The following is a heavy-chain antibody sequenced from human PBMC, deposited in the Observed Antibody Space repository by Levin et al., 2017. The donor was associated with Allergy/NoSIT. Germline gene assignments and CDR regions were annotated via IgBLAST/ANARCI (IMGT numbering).Heavy chain of an antibody. V-gene: IGHV1-69*13. D-gene: IGHD3-10*01. Sequence: ASVKVSCKASGDTFNNYVITWVRQAPGQGLEWMGGIIPISRTGKYAQKFQGRLTITADETTSTAYMDLSSLRSDDTAVDYCARGGYYFGSGTFRENDYWGQGTLVTVSS. CDR1: GDTFNNYV. J-gene: IGHJ4*02. CDR2: IIPISRTG. CDR3: ARGGYYFGSGTFRENDY.